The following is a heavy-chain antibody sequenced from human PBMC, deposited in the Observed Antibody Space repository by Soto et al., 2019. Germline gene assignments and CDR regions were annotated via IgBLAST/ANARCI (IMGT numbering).Heavy chain of an antibody. CDR2: IFGSGGGI. CDR3: AKDAVYGGGLWLMGH. V-gene: IGHV3-23*01. Sequence: EVQLLESGGGLVQPGGSLRLSCTASGCTFSKFAMTWVRQAPGKGLECVSGIFGSGGGIEYEDSVKGRCTISRDNSKNTLYLQMTSLKADDTAVYYCAKDAVYGGGLWLMGHWGQGTQVTVSS. D-gene: IGHD4-17*01. J-gene: IGHJ4*02. CDR1: GCTFSKFA.